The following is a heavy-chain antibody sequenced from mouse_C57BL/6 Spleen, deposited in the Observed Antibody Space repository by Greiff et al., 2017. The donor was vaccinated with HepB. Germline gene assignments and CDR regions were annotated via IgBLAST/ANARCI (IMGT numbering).Heavy chain of an antibody. CDR2: IDPSDSYT. Sequence: QVQLQQPGAELVKPGASVKLSCKASGYTFTSYWMQWVKQRPGQGLEWIGEIDPSDSYTNYNQKFKGKATLTVDTSSSTAYMQLSSLTSEDSAVYYCARRYYDYDGFAYWGQGTLVTVSA. CDR1: GYTFTSYW. CDR3: ARRYYDYDGFAY. V-gene: IGHV1-50*01. J-gene: IGHJ3*01. D-gene: IGHD2-4*01.